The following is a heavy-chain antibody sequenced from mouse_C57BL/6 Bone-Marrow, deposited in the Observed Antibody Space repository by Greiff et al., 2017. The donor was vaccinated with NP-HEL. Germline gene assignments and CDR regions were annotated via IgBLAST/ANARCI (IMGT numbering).Heavy chain of an antibody. D-gene: IGHD1-1*01. V-gene: IGHV1-9*01. CDR1: GYTFTGYW. Sequence: VQLQQSGAELMKPGASVKLSCKATGYTFTGYWIEWVKQRPGHGLEWIGEILPGSGSTNYNEKFKGKATFTADTSSNTAYMQLSSLTTEDSAIYYCAREGNYYGSSYGYFDVWGTGTTVTVSS. J-gene: IGHJ1*03. CDR2: ILPGSGST. CDR3: AREGNYYGSSYGYFDV.